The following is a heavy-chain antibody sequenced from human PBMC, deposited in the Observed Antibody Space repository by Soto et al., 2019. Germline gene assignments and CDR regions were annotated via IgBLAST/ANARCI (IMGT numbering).Heavy chain of an antibody. CDR1: GYSFTGYY. CDR3: ARVWRGSSRSWYTHLGY. J-gene: IGHJ4*02. V-gene: IGHV1-2*02. CDR2: INPHSDGT. D-gene: IGHD6-13*01. Sequence: ASVKVSCKASGYSFTGYYIHWVRQARGHGLEWMGWINPHSDGTNYAQKFQGRVTMTRDTSISTAYMELKSLRSDDTAVYYCARVWRGSSRSWYTHLGYWGQGTLVTVSS.